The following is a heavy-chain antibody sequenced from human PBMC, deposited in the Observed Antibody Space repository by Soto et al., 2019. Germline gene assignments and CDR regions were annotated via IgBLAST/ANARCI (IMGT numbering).Heavy chain of an antibody. V-gene: IGHV1-69*13. CDR2: IVPMFGTA. J-gene: IGHJ4*02. D-gene: IGHD3-16*01. Sequence: SVKVSCKASGGTFSNSSFSWVRQAPGQGLEWMGGIVPMFGTADYAQKFLGRVTITADDSTNSVYMEVSSLTSDDTAVYYCAKAVEIMTLDFDCWGPGTLVTVSS. CDR3: AKAVEIMTLDFDC. CDR1: GGTFSNSS.